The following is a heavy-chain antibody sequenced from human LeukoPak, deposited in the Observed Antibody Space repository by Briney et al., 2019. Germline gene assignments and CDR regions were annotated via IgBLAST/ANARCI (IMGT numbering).Heavy chain of an antibody. D-gene: IGHD3-10*01. J-gene: IGHJ4*02. CDR3: AKDGMVRGVIIDYFDY. CDR1: GFTFSSYA. V-gene: IGHV3-23*01. CDR2: ISGSGGST. Sequence: PGGSLRLSCAASGFTFSSYAMSWVRQAPGKGLEWVSAISGSGGSTYYADSVKGRLTISRDNSKNTLYLQMNSLRAEDTAVYYCAKDGMVRGVIIDYFDYWGQGTLVTVSS.